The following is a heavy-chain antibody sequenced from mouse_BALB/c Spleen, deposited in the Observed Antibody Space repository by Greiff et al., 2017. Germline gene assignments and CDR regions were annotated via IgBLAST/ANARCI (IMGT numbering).Heavy chain of an antibody. V-gene: IGHV5-6-5*01. J-gene: IGHJ4*01. Sequence: DVKLVESGGGLVKPGGSLKLSCAASGFTFSSYAMSWVRQTPEKRLEWVASISSGGSTYYPDSVKGRFTISRDNARNILYLQMSSLRSEDTAMYYCARRYYGSSYSYAMDYWGQGTSVTVSS. CDR1: GFTFSSYA. CDR2: ISSGGST. D-gene: IGHD1-1*01. CDR3: ARRYYGSSYSYAMDY.